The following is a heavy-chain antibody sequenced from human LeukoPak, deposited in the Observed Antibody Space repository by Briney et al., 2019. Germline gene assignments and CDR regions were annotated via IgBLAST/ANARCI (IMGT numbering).Heavy chain of an antibody. D-gene: IGHD3-10*01. Sequence: SQTLSLTCTVSGGSISSGGYYWSWVRQDPGKGLEYIGYISYSGTTSYNPSLKSRVAISLDTSKNQFSLKLTSVTAADTAVYFCARAGYYYGSATSPFDYWGQGTLVTVSS. V-gene: IGHV4-31*03. CDR1: GGSISSGGYY. CDR2: ISYSGTT. CDR3: ARAGYYYGSATSPFDY. J-gene: IGHJ4*02.